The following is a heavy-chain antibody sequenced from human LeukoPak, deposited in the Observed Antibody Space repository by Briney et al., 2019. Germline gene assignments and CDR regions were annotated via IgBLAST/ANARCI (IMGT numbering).Heavy chain of an antibody. CDR1: GFTLSSYA. J-gene: IGHJ4*02. CDR2: ISVSGNT. D-gene: IGHD6-19*01. V-gene: IGHV3-21*01. CDR3: VRASLYNSGRFFDF. Sequence: MTGGSLRLSCAASGFTLSSYAMSWVRQGPGKGLEWVSAISVSGNTYHADSVTGRFTISRDNAKNSLSLQMDRLRAEDTAVYYCVRASLYNSGRFFDFWGQGSLVIVSS.